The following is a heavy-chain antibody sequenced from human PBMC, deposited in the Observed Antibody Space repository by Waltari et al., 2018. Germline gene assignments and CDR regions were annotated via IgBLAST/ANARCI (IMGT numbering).Heavy chain of an antibody. CDR1: GFTFDDYA. D-gene: IGHD5-12*01. J-gene: IGHJ4*02. Sequence: EVQLVESGGGLVQPGRSLRLSCAASGFTFDDYAMHWVRQAPGKGVEGVSGISWNSGSIGYADSVKGRFTISRDNAKNSLYLQMNSLRAEDTALYYCAKDYSGYDWGRFDYWGQGTLVTVSS. CDR2: ISWNSGSI. V-gene: IGHV3-9*01. CDR3: AKDYSGYDWGRFDY.